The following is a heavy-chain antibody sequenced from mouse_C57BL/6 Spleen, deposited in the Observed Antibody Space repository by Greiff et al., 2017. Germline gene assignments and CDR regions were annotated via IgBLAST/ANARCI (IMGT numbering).Heavy chain of an antibody. D-gene: IGHD2-1*01. CDR1: GYTFTSYW. V-gene: IGHV1-64*01. Sequence: QVQLQQPGAELVKPGASVKLSCKASGYTFTSYWMHWVKQRPGQGLEWIGMIHPNSGSTNYNEKFKSKATLTVDKSSSTAYMQLSSLTSEDSAVYYGAREDYGNYGYFDDWGQGTTLTVSS. CDR2: IHPNSGST. CDR3: AREDYGNYGYFDD. J-gene: IGHJ2*01.